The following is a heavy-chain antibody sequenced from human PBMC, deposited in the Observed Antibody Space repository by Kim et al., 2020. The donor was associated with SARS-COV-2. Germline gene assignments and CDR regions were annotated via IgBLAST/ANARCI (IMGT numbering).Heavy chain of an antibody. V-gene: IGHV1-2*02. CDR3: ARRGITGTRLGWFDP. J-gene: IGHJ5*02. Sequence: ASVKVSCKASGYTFTGYYMHWVRQAPGQGLEWMGWINPNSGGTNYAQKFQGRVTMTRDTSISTAYMELSRLRSDDTAVYYCARRGITGTRLGWFDPWGQGTLVTVSS. CDR1: GYTFTGYY. D-gene: IGHD1-7*01. CDR2: INPNSGGT.